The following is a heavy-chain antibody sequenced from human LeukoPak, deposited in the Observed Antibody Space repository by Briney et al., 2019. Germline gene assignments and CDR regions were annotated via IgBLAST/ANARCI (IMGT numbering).Heavy chain of an antibody. Sequence: GGSLRLSCAASGFTFSSYWMSWVRQVPGKGLEWVANIKQDGSEKYYVDSVKGRFTISRDNAKNSLYLQMNSLRAEDTAVYYCAGYDSSGYDDYWGQGTLVTVSS. CDR1: GFTFSSYW. CDR2: IKQDGSEK. J-gene: IGHJ4*02. D-gene: IGHD3-22*01. CDR3: AGYDSSGYDDY. V-gene: IGHV3-7*01.